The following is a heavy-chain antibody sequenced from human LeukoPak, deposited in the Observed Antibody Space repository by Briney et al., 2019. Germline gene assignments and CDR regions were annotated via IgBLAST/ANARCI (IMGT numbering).Heavy chain of an antibody. CDR3: ARVSPKNDGVFDI. Sequence: ASVKVSCKASGYTFTSYGISWVRQAPGQGLEWMGWISAYNGNTNYAQKLQGRVTMTTDTSTSTAYIELRSLRSDDTAVYYCARVSPKNDGVFDIWGQGTMVTVSS. CDR1: GYTFTSYG. V-gene: IGHV1-18*01. J-gene: IGHJ3*02. CDR2: ISAYNGNT. D-gene: IGHD1-1*01.